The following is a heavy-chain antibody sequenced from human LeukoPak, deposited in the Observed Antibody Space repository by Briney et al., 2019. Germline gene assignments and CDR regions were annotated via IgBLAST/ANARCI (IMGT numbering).Heavy chain of an antibody. J-gene: IGHJ4*02. V-gene: IGHV3-23*01. Sequence: GGSLRLSCAASGFTFSSYAMSWVRQAPGKGLEWVSAISGSGGSTYYADSVKGRFTISRDNSKNTLYLQVNSLRAEDTAVYYCAKDLLGYCSGGSCSPLGYWGQGTLVTVSS. CDR1: GFTFSSYA. CDR3: AKDLLGYCSGGSCSPLGY. CDR2: ISGSGGST. D-gene: IGHD2-15*01.